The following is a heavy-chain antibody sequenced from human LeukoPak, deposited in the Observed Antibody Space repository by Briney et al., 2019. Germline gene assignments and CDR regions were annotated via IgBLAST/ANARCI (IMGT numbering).Heavy chain of an antibody. Sequence: ASVKVSCKASGHTFTSYAMHWVRQAPGQRLEWMGWINAGNGNTKYSQKFQGRVTITRDTSASTAYMELSSLRSEDTAVYYCARADIVATICFDYWGQGTLVTVSS. CDR3: ARADIVATICFDY. CDR1: GHTFTSYA. D-gene: IGHD5-12*01. CDR2: INAGNGNT. V-gene: IGHV1-3*01. J-gene: IGHJ4*02.